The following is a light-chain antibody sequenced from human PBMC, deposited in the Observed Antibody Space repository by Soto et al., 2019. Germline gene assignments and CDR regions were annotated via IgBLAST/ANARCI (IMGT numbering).Light chain of an antibody. CDR3: SSYTSTVTLVV. Sequence: QSALTQPASVSASPGQSITISCNGTSSDIGDYNYVSWYQQRPGEAPKLILYEVENRPSGISDRFSGSKSGNTASLTISGLRTEDEADYYCSSYTSTVTLVVFGGGTQLTVL. CDR1: SSDIGDYNY. J-gene: IGLJ7*01. V-gene: IGLV2-14*03. CDR2: EVE.